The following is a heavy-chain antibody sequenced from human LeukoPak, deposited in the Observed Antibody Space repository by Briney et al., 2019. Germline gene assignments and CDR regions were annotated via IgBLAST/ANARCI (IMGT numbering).Heavy chain of an antibody. J-gene: IGHJ3*02. CDR2: INHSGST. V-gene: IGHV4-34*01. D-gene: IGHD3-22*01. Sequence: SETLSLTCTVYDGSFSNYYWTWIRQPPGKGLEWIGEINHSGSTNYNPSLRSRLTISVDTSKNHFSLKLSSVTAADTAVYYCAGNYFYDSSVNAFDIWGQGTMVTVSS. CDR1: DGSFSNYY. CDR3: AGNYFYDSSVNAFDI.